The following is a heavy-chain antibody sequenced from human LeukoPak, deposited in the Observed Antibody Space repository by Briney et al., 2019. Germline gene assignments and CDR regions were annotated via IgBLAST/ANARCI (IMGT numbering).Heavy chain of an antibody. Sequence: ASVKVSCKASGGTFSSYAISWVRQAPGQGLEWMGRIIPIFGTANYAQKFQGRVTITTDESPSTAYMELSSLRSEDTAVYYCARGDIVVFRAFDIWGQGTMVTVSS. CDR2: IIPIFGTA. CDR1: GGTFSSYA. J-gene: IGHJ3*02. CDR3: ARGDIVVFRAFDI. V-gene: IGHV1-69*05. D-gene: IGHD2-15*01.